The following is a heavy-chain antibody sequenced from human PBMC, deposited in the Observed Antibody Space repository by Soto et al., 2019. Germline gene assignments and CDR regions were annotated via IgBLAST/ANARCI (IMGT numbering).Heavy chain of an antibody. CDR2: ISYDGSNK. J-gene: IGHJ5*02. CDR3: ARIPYLGYCSSTSCYDFP. V-gene: IGHV3-30-3*01. CDR1: GFTFSSYA. D-gene: IGHD2-2*01. Sequence: GGSLRLSCAASGFTFSSYAMHWVHQAPGKGLEWVAVISYDGSNKYYADSVKGRFTISRDNSKNTLYLQMNSLRAEDTAVYYCARIPYLGYCSSTSCYDFPWGQGTLITVSS.